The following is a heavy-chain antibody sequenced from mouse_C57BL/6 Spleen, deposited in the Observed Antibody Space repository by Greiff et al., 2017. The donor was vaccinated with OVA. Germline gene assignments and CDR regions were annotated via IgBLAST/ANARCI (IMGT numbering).Heavy chain of an antibody. CDR1: GYTFTSYW. J-gene: IGHJ3*01. V-gene: IGHV1-61*01. Sequence: QVQLQQPGAELVRPGSSVKLSCKASGYTFTSYWMDWVKQRPGQGLEWIGNIYPSDSETHYNQKFKDKATLTVDKSSSTAYMQLSSLTSEDSAVYYCARREDAAWFAYWGQGTLVTVSA. CDR2: IYPSDSET. CDR3: ARREDAAWFAY.